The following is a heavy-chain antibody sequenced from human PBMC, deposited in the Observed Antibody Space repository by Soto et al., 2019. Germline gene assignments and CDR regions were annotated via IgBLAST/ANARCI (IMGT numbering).Heavy chain of an antibody. CDR1: GITFIYAW. CDR2: IKSQASGGTI. J-gene: IGHJ4*02. Sequence: GGSLRLSCAASGITFIYAWMDWVRQAPGKRLEWVGRIKSQASGGTIDYAAPVKGRFTISRDDSKNTVYLQMNSLRAEDTAVYYCARVIVRTSYSDSSGYCFNYWGQGTLVTVSS. CDR3: ARVIVRTSYSDSSGYCFNY. V-gene: IGHV3-15*07. D-gene: IGHD3-22*01.